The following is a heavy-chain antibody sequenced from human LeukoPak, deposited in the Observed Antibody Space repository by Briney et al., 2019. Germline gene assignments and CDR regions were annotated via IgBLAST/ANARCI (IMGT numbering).Heavy chain of an antibody. CDR1: GYTFTGYY. Sequence: LEASVKVSCTASGYTFTGYYMTWVRQAPGQGLEWMGWINLNSGNTGYAQKFQGRVTMTRDSSICTICMELSGLRSEDPAGYYCARAASRPPIGDSYYYIDVWGKATTVAISS. V-gene: IGHV1-8*02. CDR3: ARAASRPPIGDSYYYIDV. J-gene: IGHJ6*03. D-gene: IGHD3-16*01. CDR2: INLNSGNT.